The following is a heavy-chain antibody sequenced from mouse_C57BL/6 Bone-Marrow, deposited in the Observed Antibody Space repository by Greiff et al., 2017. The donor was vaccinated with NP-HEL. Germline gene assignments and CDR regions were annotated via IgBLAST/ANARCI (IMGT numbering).Heavy chain of an antibody. V-gene: IGHV1-81*01. CDR1: GYTFTSYG. J-gene: IGHJ3*01. Sequence: LQESGAELARPGASVKLSCKASGYTFTSYGISWVKQRTGQGLEWIGEIYPRSGNTYYNEKFKGKATLTADKSSSTAYMELRSLTSEDSAVYFCASGGLAYWGQGTLVTVSA. CDR2: IYPRSGNT. CDR3: ASGGLAY.